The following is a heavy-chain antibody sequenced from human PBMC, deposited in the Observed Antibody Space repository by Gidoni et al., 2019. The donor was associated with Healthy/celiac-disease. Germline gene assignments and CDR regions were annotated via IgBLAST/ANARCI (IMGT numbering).Heavy chain of an antibody. CDR2: IKSKTDGGTT. J-gene: IGHJ6*02. V-gene: IGHV3-15*01. CDR3: TTVDYGAYIVYYYYYGMDV. Sequence: EVQLVESGGGLVKPGGSLRLSGAASGFTFSTAWMSWVRQAPGKGLEWVGRIKSKTDGGTTDYAAPVKGRFTISRDDSKNTLYLQMNSLKTEDTAVYYCTTVDYGAYIVYYYYYGMDVWGQGTTVTVSS. D-gene: IGHD3-16*01. CDR1: GFTFSTAW.